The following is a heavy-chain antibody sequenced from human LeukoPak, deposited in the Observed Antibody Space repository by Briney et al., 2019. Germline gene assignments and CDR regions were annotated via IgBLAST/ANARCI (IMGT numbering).Heavy chain of an antibody. D-gene: IGHD3-16*01. Sequence: SETLSLTCTVSGGSISSSSYYWGWIRQPPGKGLEWIGSIYYSGSTYYNPSLKSRVTISVDTSKNQFSLKLSSVTAADTAVYYCARGRSGGLALARAYFDYWGQGTLVTVSS. J-gene: IGHJ4*02. CDR1: GGSISSSSYY. CDR2: IYYSGST. V-gene: IGHV4-39*07. CDR3: ARGRSGGLALARAYFDY.